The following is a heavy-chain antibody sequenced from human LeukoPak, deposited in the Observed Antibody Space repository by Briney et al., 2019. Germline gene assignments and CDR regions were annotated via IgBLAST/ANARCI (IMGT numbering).Heavy chain of an antibody. V-gene: IGHV3-53*01. CDR2: IYSGGST. D-gene: IGHD2-21*02. Sequence: GGSLRLSCAASGFTFSSYWMSWVRQAPGKGLEWVSVIYSGGSTYYADSVKGRFTISRDNSKNTLYLQMNSLRAEDTAVYYCAKDLVVVTATLDYWGQGTLVTVSS. J-gene: IGHJ4*02. CDR3: AKDLVVVTATLDY. CDR1: GFTFSSYW.